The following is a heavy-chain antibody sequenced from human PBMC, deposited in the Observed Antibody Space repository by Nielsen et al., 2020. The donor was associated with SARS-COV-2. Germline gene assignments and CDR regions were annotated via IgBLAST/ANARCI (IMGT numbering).Heavy chain of an antibody. CDR2: MNPNSGNT. Sequence: ASVKVSCKASGYTFTSYDINWVRQATGQGLEWMGWMNPNSGNTGYAQKFQGRVTMTRYTSISTAYMELSSLRSEDTAVYYCARGLDQGHYYGMDVWGQGTTVTVSS. CDR3: ARGLDQGHYYGMDV. CDR1: GYTFTSYD. J-gene: IGHJ6*01. V-gene: IGHV1-8*01.